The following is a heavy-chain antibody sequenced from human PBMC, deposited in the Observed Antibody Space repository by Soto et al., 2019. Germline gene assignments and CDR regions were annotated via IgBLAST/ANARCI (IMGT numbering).Heavy chain of an antibody. CDR3: ASPGRVTSGRTGAFDI. CDR1: GGTFSSYT. CDR2: IIPILGIA. D-gene: IGHD3-10*01. J-gene: IGHJ3*02. V-gene: IGHV1-69*02. Sequence: ASVKVSCKASGGTFSSYTISWVRQAPGQGLEWMGRIIPILGIANYAQKFQSRVTITADKSTSTAYMELSSLRSEDTAVYYCASPGRVTSGRTGAFDIWGQGTMVTVSS.